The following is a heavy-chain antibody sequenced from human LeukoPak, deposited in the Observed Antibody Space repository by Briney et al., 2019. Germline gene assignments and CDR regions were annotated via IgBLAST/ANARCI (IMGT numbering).Heavy chain of an antibody. CDR2: IYYSGGT. J-gene: IGHJ4*02. CDR1: GGSFRSYY. CDR3: ARGVGSWYYFDY. D-gene: IGHD6-13*01. V-gene: IGHV4-59*08. Sequence: PSETLSLTCTVSGGSFRSYYWSWIRQPPGKGLEWIGYIYYSGGTNYNPSLKSRVTISVDTSKNQFSLKLSSVTAADTAVYYCARGVGSWYYFDYWGQGTLVTVSS.